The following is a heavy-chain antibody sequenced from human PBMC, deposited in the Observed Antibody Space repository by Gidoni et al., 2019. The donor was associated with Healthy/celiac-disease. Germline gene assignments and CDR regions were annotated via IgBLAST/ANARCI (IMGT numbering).Heavy chain of an antibody. D-gene: IGHD6-19*01. V-gene: IGHV3-23*01. CDR1: GVTVSSHA. CDR3: AKEMYSSGWYDGDSFDY. CDR2: ISGSGGST. Sequence: CAASGVTVSSHAMSWVRQAPGKGLEWVSAISGSGGSTYYADSVKGRFTISRDNSKNTLYLQMNSLRAEDTAVYYCAKEMYSSGWYDGDSFDYWGQGTLVTVSS. J-gene: IGHJ4*02.